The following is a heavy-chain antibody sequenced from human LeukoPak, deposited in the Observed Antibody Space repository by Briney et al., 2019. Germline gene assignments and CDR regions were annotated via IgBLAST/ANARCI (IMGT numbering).Heavy chain of an antibody. Sequence: GGPLTLSCAASGFTFSSYGMHWVRQAPGKGLEGVKCIWYDGSNKFSADSVGGGFTISRDNSKNTMYVQKNCLRAEGTDVYYCARGRGSGWYDAFDIWGQGTMVTVSS. J-gene: IGHJ3*02. CDR2: IWYDGSNK. D-gene: IGHD6-19*01. V-gene: IGHV3-33*01. CDR3: ARGRGSGWYDAFDI. CDR1: GFTFSSYG.